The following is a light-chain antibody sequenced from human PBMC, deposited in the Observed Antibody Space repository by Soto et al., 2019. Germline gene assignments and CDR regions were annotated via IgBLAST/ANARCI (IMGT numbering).Light chain of an antibody. J-gene: IGLJ1*01. Sequence: QSALTQPASVSGSPGQSITISCTGTSSDAGSYNYVSWYQQHPGKAPKVVIYGVTNRPSGVSSRFSGSKSGSTASLTISGLQAEDEAEYYCLSYTTSATYVFGTGTKLPVL. CDR3: LSYTTSATYV. V-gene: IGLV2-14*01. CDR2: GVT. CDR1: SSDAGSYNY.